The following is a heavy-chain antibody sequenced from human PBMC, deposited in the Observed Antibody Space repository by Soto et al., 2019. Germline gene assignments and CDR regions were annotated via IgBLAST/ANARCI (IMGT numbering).Heavy chain of an antibody. J-gene: IGHJ4*02. D-gene: IGHD3-10*01. CDR3: ARYGSASDYMDPFDY. Sequence: PGGSLRLSCVASGFTLSDHAMNWVRQAPGKGLEWVSYITHSSDTIYYSDSVKGRFTISRDNAKNSLYLRMNSLRPEDTAVYYCARYGSASDYMDPFDYWGQGTLVTVSS. CDR2: ITHSSDTI. CDR1: GFTLSDHA. V-gene: IGHV3-48*01.